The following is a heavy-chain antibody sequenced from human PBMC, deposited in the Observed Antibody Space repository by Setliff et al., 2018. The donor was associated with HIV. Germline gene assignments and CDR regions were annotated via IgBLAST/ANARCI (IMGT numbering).Heavy chain of an antibody. CDR1: GGTFSSYA. J-gene: IGHJ4*02. Sequence: ASVKVSCKASGGTFSSYAISWVRQAPGQGLEWMGGIIPIFGTANYAQKFQGRVTITTDESTSTAYMELSSLRSEDTAVYYCARDAQVVVITGMYYWGQGTLVTVSS. V-gene: IGHV1-69*05. CDR3: ARDAQVVVITGMYY. CDR2: IIPIFGTA. D-gene: IGHD3-22*01.